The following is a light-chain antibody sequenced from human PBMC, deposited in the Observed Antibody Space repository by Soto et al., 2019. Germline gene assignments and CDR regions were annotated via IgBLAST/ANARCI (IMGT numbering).Light chain of an antibody. J-gene: IGKJ5*01. V-gene: IGKV3-15*01. CDR1: QSVSIH. Sequence: ETVMTRSPGTLSVSLLERAALSFMASQSVSIHLAWYQQKPGQAPRLLIYDTSTRATGIPARFSGSGSGTEFTLTISSLQSEDFAVYYCQQYSNWPPITFGQGTRLEIK. CDR3: QQYSNWPPIT. CDR2: DTS.